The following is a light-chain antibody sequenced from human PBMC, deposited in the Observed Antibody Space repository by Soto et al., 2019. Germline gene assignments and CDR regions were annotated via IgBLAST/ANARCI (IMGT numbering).Light chain of an antibody. V-gene: IGKV3-20*01. J-gene: IGKJ5*01. Sequence: ENVLSQSPGTLSLSPGERATLSWRASQSVSSSYLAWYQQKPGQAPRLLIYGASSRATGIPDRFSGSGSGTDFTLTISRLEPEDFAVYYCQQYDSSSITFGQGTLLEIK. CDR2: GAS. CDR3: QQYDSSSIT. CDR1: QSVSSSY.